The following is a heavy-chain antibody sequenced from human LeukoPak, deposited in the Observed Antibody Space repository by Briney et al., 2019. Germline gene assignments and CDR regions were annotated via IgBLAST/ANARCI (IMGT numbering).Heavy chain of an antibody. J-gene: IGHJ4*02. Sequence: SETLSLTCAVYGGSFSGYYWSWIRQPPGKGLEWIGEINHSGSTNYNPSLKSRVTISVDTSKNQFSLKLSSVTAADTAVYYCARGSHYYDSSGYSFDYWGQGTLVTVSS. CDR1: GGSFSGYY. V-gene: IGHV4-34*01. CDR3: ARGSHYYDSSGYSFDY. CDR2: INHSGST. D-gene: IGHD3-22*01.